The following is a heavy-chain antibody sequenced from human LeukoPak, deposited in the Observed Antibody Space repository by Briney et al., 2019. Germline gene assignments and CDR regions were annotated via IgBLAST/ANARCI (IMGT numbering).Heavy chain of an antibody. CDR2: IYTSGST. CDR3: ASGYPGGGDAFDI. V-gene: IGHV4-61*02. D-gene: IGHD2-8*02. CDR1: GGSISSGRYY. J-gene: IGHJ3*02. Sequence: SETLSLTCPVSGGSISSGRYYWSWLRQPAGKGLEWTGRIYTSGSTNYNPTFKSRLTIAVDTSKNQFSLKLSSVTAADTAVYYCASGYPGGGDAFDIWGQGTMVTVSS.